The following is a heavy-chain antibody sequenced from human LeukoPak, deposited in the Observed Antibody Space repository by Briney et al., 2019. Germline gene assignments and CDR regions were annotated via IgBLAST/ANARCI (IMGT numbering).Heavy chain of an antibody. CDR1: GGSISSYY. V-gene: IGHV4-59*08. CDR3: ARATYYYGSGSYYNVPFNWFDP. Sequence: SETLSLTCTVSGGSISSYYWSWIRQPPGKGLDWIGYIYYSGSTNYNPSLKSRVTISVDTSKNQFSLKLSSVTAADTAVYYCARATYYYGSGSYYNVPFNWFDPWGQGTLVTVSS. CDR2: IYYSGST. D-gene: IGHD3-10*01. J-gene: IGHJ5*02.